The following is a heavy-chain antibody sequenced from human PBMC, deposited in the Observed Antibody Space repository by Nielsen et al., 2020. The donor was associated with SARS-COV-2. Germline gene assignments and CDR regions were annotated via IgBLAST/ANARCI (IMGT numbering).Heavy chain of an antibody. J-gene: IGHJ4*02. Sequence: SGPTLVKPTETLTLTCTVSGFSLSNARMGVSWIRQPPGKALEWLAHIFSNDKKSYSTSLKSRLTISKDTSKSQVVLTMTNMDPVDTATYYCAHTRGGPYDFGGQGTLVTVSS. CDR1: GFSLSNARMG. D-gene: IGHD3/OR15-3a*01. CDR2: IFSNDKK. V-gene: IGHV2-26*01. CDR3: AHTRGGPYDF.